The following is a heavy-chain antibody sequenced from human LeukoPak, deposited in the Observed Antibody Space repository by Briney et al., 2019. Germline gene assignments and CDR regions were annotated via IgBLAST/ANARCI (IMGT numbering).Heavy chain of an antibody. CDR2: ISGSGGST. D-gene: IGHD2-21*02. CDR1: GFTFSSFA. V-gene: IGHV3-23*01. J-gene: IGHJ4*02. CDR3: AKKHIVVVTAGAENY. Sequence: PGGSLRLSCAASGFTFSSFAMSWVRQAPGQGLEWVSAISGSGGSTYYADSVKGRFTISRDNSKNTLYLQMNSLRAEDTAVSYCAKKHIVVVTAGAENYWGQGTLVTVSS.